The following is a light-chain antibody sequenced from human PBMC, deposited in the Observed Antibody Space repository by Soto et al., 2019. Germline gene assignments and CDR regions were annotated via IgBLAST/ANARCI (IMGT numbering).Light chain of an antibody. V-gene: IGKV1-12*01. CDR1: QTITSS. J-gene: IGKJ5*01. CDR3: QQADSFPPT. CDR2: AAS. Sequence: DIQMTQSPSSVSASVGDRVTITCRASQTITSSLAWYQQKPGKAPKLLIYAASKLQTGVPARFRGSGSATDFTLTISSLQPEDFATYYCQQADSFPPTFGQGTRLDIK.